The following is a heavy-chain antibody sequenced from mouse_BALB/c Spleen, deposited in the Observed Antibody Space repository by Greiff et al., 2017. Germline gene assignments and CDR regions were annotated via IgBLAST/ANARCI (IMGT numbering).Heavy chain of an antibody. CDR1: GDSITSGY. CDR2: ISYSGST. Sequence: VQLKQSGPSLVKPSQTLSLTCSVTGDSITSGYWNWIRKFPGNKLEYMGYISYSGSTYYNPSLKSRISITRDTSKNQYYLQLNSVTTEDTATYYCARITTVVEGYFDVWGAGTTVTVSS. J-gene: IGHJ1*01. D-gene: IGHD1-1*01. CDR3: ARITTVVEGYFDV. V-gene: IGHV3-8*02.